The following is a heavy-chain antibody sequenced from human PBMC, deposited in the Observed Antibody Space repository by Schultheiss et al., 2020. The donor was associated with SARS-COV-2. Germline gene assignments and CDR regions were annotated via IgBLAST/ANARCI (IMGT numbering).Heavy chain of an antibody. Sequence: GSLRLSCAASGFTFSDYYMSWIRQAPGKGLEWVSYISSSGSTIYYADSVKGRFTISRDNAKNSLYLQMNSLRAEDTAVYYCARVNTIFGVVNHYYGMGVWGQGTTVTVSS. D-gene: IGHD3-3*01. CDR3: ARVNTIFGVVNHYYGMGV. CDR2: ISSSGSTI. CDR1: GFTFSDYY. J-gene: IGHJ6*02. V-gene: IGHV3-11*04.